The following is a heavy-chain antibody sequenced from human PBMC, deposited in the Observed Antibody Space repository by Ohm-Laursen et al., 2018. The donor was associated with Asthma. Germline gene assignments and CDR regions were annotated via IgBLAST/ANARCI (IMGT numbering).Heavy chain of an antibody. V-gene: IGHV3-23*01. Sequence: GSLRLSCTASGFTFSSYAMSWVRQAPAKGLEWVSGISGSGGTTYYADSVKGRFTISRDNSKNTLYLQMNSLRAEDTAVYYCARDWFLVYYDSSGMDIWGQGTMVTVSS. J-gene: IGHJ3*02. CDR1: GFTFSSYA. D-gene: IGHD3-22*01. CDR3: ARDWFLVYYDSSGMDI. CDR2: ISGSGGTT.